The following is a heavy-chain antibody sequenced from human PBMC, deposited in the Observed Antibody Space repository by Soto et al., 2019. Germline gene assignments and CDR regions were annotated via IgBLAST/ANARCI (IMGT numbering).Heavy chain of an antibody. D-gene: IGHD4-17*01. Sequence: QVQLQQWGAGLLKPSETLSLTCAVYGGSFSGYYWSWIRQPPGKGLEWIGELNHSGSTNYNPSLKSRVTISVDTSKNQFSLKLSSVTAADTAVYYCARGHGDYPDYWGQGTLVTVSS. CDR2: LNHSGST. CDR3: ARGHGDYPDY. CDR1: GGSFSGYY. J-gene: IGHJ4*02. V-gene: IGHV4-34*01.